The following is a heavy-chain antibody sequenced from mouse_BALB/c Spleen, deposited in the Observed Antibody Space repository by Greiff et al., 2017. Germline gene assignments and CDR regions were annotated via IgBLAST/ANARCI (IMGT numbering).Heavy chain of an antibody. CDR3: TRDDGYFYAMDY. D-gene: IGHD2-3*01. V-gene: IGHV1S22*01. Sequence: LQQPGSELVRPGASVKLSCKASGYTFTSYWMHWVKQRPGQGLEWIGNIYPGSGSTNYDEKFKSKATLTVDTSSSTAYMQLSSLTSEYSAVYYCTRDDGYFYAMDYWGQGTSVTVS. CDR1: GYTFTSYW. CDR2: IYPGSGST. J-gene: IGHJ4*01.